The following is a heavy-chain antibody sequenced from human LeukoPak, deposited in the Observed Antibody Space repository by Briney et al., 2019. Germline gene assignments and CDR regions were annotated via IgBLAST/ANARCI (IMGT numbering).Heavy chain of an antibody. CDR3: AKTAGLIAAAVDY. J-gene: IGHJ4*02. V-gene: IGHV3-30*02. D-gene: IGHD6-13*01. CDR1: GFTFSSYW. CDR2: IRYDGSNK. Sequence: GGSLRLSCAASGFTFSSYWMSWVRQAPGKGLEWVAFIRYDGSNKYYADSVKGRFTISRDNSKNTLYLQMNSLRAEDTAVYYCAKTAGLIAAAVDYWGQGTLVTVSS.